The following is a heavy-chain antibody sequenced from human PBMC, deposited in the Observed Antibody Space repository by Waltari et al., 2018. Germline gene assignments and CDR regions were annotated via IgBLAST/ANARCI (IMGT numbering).Heavy chain of an antibody. CDR2: ISWNSGSI. CDR3: AKGHYSCSVAFDI. D-gene: IGHD6-6*01. J-gene: IGHJ3*02. CDR1: GFTSDDYA. Sequence: EVQLVESGGGLVQPGRSLRLSCAASGFTSDDYATHWDRQAPGKGLEWVAGISWNSGSIGYADSVKGRFTISRDNTKNSLYLQMNRLRAEDAAYYYCAKGHYSCSVAFDIWGQGTMVTVSS. V-gene: IGHV3-9*02.